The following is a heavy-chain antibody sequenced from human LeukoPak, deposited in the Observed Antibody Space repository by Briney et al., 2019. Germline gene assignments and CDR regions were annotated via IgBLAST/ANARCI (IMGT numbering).Heavy chain of an antibody. Sequence: SETLSLTCSVSGDSISCDTHFWHWIRQHPEGVREWIGRTYRSEDSHNPSLRSRVSFSVDPSRNQFSLSLNFVTAADTAVYFCATLRDGSTSKFNYWGRGTLVTVSS. CDR3: ATLRDGSTSKFNY. D-gene: IGHD5-24*01. J-gene: IGHJ4*02. CDR1: GDSISCDTHF. V-gene: IGHV4-31*03. CDR2: TYRSEDS.